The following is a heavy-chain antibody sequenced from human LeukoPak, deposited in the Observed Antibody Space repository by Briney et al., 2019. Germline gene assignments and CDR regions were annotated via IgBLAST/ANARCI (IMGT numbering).Heavy chain of an antibody. V-gene: IGHV1-18*01. CDR3: ARDFPASGWETGTDY. D-gene: IGHD6-19*01. CDR1: GYTLTSYG. Sequence: ASVKVSCKASGYTLTSYGISWVRQAPGQGLEWMGWISAYNGNTNYAQKLQGRVTMATDTSTSTAYMELRSLRSDDAAVYYCARDFPASGWETGTDYWGQGTLVTVSS. J-gene: IGHJ4*02. CDR2: ISAYNGNT.